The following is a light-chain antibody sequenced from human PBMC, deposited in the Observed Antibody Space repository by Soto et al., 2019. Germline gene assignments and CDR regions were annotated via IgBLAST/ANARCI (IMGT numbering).Light chain of an antibody. CDR3: QQYGSSPPT. CDR1: QNIGTS. Sequence: IFLTQSPATLSLSPWDRATLSCRAGQNIGTSLVWSQQKPGQSPRLLIYDASHSATGVPARFSGSGSGTDFTLTISGLEPEDFAVYYCQQYGSSPPTFGQGTKVDI. J-gene: IGKJ1*01. V-gene: IGKV3-11*01. CDR2: DAS.